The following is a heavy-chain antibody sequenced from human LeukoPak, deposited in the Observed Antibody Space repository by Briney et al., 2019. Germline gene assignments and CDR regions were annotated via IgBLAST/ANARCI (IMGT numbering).Heavy chain of an antibody. V-gene: IGHV1-2*02. Sequence: ASVKVSCKAFGYTFTGYYMHWVRQAPGQGLEWMGWINPNSGGTNYAQKFQGRVTMTRDTSISTAYMELSRLRSDDTAVYYCARDEDILTGYYWFDPWGQGTLVTVSS. CDR1: GYTFTGYY. CDR3: ARDEDILTGYYWFDP. J-gene: IGHJ5*02. CDR2: INPNSGGT. D-gene: IGHD3-9*01.